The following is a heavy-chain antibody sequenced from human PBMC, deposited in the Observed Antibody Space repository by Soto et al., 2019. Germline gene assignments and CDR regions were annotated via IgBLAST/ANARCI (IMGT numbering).Heavy chain of an antibody. CDR2: MKSNGAT. V-gene: IGHV3-15*01. J-gene: IGHJ4*02. CDR3: TADISPPEGPSYSIDY. D-gene: IGHD1-26*01. Sequence: EVQLVESGGGLVTPGGSLRLSCVVSGFTFNNAWMNWVRQAPGKGLEWVGRMKSNGATDYAAFVKGRFTFSRDDSRGTLYLQMNCLETGDTPVYYCTADISPPEGPSYSIDYWGQGTLVTVSS. CDR1: GFTFNNAW.